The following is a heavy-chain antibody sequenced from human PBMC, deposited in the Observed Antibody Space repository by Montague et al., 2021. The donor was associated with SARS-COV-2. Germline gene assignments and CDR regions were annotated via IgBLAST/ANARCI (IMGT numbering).Heavy chain of an antibody. CDR3: AIYYDSSGFAFDI. Sequence: NYAQKFQGWVTMTRDTSISTAYMELSRLRSDDTAVYYCAIYYDSSGFAFDIWGQGTMVTVSS. J-gene: IGHJ3*02. D-gene: IGHD3-22*01. V-gene: IGHV1-2*04.